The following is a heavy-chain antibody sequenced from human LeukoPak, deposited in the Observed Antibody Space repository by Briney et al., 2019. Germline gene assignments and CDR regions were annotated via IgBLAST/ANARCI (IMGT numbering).Heavy chain of an antibody. J-gene: IGHJ6*02. V-gene: IGHV1-69*13. Sequence: SVKVSCKSFRDIFSSSGISWVRQAPGQGLEWMGGIVPILRTPDYAKKFQGKVTITADESTTTAYMELSSLTSEDTAVYYCARSKGRRTSGYNHYYAMDVWGQGTTVTVSS. CDR2: IVPILRTP. D-gene: IGHD3-22*01. CDR1: RDIFSSSG. CDR3: ARSKGRRTSGYNHYYAMDV.